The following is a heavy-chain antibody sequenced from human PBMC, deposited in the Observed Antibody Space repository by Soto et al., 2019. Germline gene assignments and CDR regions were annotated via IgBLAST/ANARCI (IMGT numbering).Heavy chain of an antibody. Sequence: EVQLVESGGGLVQPGGSLRLSCAASGFTFSNYWMNWVRQAPGKGLEWVANIKQDGSEKNYVDSVRGRFTISRDNAKSSLYLQMNSLRAEDTAVYYCAGSNAMDVWGQGTAVTVSS. J-gene: IGHJ6*02. D-gene: IGHD6-13*01. CDR3: AGSNAMDV. CDR2: IKQDGSEK. CDR1: GFTFSNYW. V-gene: IGHV3-7*01.